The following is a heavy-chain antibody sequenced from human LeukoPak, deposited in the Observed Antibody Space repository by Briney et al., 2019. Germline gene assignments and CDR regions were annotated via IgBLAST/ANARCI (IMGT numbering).Heavy chain of an antibody. CDR1: GGTFSSYA. CDR3: ARSGDIVVVPAATNNWFDP. D-gene: IGHD2-2*01. J-gene: IGHJ5*02. V-gene: IGHV1-69*13. Sequence: ASVKVSCKASGGTFSSYAISWVRQAPGQGLERMGGIIPIFGTANYAQKFQGRVTITADESTSTAYMELSSLRSEDTAVYYCARSGDIVVVPAATNNWFDPWGQGSLVIVSS. CDR2: IIPIFGTA.